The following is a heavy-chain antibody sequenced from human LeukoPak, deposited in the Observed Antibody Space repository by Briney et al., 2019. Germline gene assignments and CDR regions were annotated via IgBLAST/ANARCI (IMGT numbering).Heavy chain of an antibody. CDR2: ISPGDTDT. CDR1: GXTFTTYW. D-gene: IGHD2-8*02. CDR3: ARSTGGTGPADY. Sequence: GESLKISCKGSGXTFTTYWIAWVRQMPGKGLEWMGIISPGDTDTRYSPSFQGQVTISADRSISTAYLQWSSLKASDTAMYYCARSTGGTGPADYWGQGTLVTVSS. V-gene: IGHV5-51*01. J-gene: IGHJ4*02.